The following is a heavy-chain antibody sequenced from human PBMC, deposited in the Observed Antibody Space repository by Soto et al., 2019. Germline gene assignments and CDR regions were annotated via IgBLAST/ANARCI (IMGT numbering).Heavy chain of an antibody. V-gene: IGHV4-30-2*05. Sequence: PSETLSLTCAVSGGSISSGGYSWSWIRQPPGKGLEWIGYIYYSGSTYYNPSLKSRVTISVDTSKNQFSLKLSSVTAADTAVYYCARGIVLVPAAIQYYFAYWGQGTLVTVSS. J-gene: IGHJ4*02. D-gene: IGHD2-2*01. CDR1: GGSISSGGYS. CDR2: IYYSGST. CDR3: ARGIVLVPAAIQYYFAY.